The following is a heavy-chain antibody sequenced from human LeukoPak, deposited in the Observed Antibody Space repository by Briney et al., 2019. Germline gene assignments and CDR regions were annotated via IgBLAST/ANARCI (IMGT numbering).Heavy chain of an antibody. CDR3: AKGANYYGSGSRSFDY. V-gene: IGHV3-48*03. Sequence: PGGSLRLSCAASGFTFSSYEMNWVRQAPGKGLEWVSYISSSGSTIYCADSVKGRFTISRDNSKNTLYLQMNSLRAEDTAVYYCAKGANYYGSGSRSFDYWGQGTLVTVSS. J-gene: IGHJ4*02. D-gene: IGHD3-10*01. CDR1: GFTFSSYE. CDR2: ISSSGSTI.